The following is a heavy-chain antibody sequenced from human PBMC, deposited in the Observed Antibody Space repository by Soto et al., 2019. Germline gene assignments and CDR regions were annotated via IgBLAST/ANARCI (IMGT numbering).Heavy chain of an antibody. J-gene: IGHJ5*02. CDR2: IAGSGSAK. V-gene: IGHV3-48*01. Sequence: GGSLRLSCAASGFTVSSNYMSWVRQAPGRGLEWGASIAGSGSAKFYADSVKGRFTISRDNAKNSLYLQMNSLRAEDTAVFYCAREGDSSGWYNWFDPWGQGTLVTVSS. CDR1: GFTVSSNY. D-gene: IGHD3-22*01. CDR3: AREGDSSGWYNWFDP.